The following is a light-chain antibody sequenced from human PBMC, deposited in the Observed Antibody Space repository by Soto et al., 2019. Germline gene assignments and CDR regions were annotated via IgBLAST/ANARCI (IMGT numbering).Light chain of an antibody. J-gene: IGKJ1*01. CDR3: QQYGSSPLT. Sequence: EIVLTQSPGTLSLSPGERATLSCRASQSVSSSYLAWYQQKPGQAPRLLIYGASSRATGIPDRFSGSGSGTDFTLTISRLEPEDFAVYYCQQYGSSPLTFGQGTMV. CDR2: GAS. V-gene: IGKV3-20*01. CDR1: QSVSSSY.